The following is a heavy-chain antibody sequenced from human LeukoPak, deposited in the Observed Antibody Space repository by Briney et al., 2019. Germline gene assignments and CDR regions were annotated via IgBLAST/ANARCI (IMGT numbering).Heavy chain of an antibody. CDR2: ISGSGAGT. J-gene: IGHJ4*02. V-gene: IGHV3-23*01. D-gene: IGHD2-15*01. CDR1: GFTFSDYY. Sequence: GGSLRLSCAASGFTFSDYYMSWIRQAPGKGLEWVSAISGSGAGTYYADSVKGRFTISRDNSKNTLYLQMNSLRAEDTAVYYCAKDHLYCSGGSCYGDYWGQGTLVTVSS. CDR3: AKDHLYCSGGSCYGDY.